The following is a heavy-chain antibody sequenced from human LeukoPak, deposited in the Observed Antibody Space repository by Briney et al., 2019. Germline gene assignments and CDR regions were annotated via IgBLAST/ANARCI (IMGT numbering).Heavy chain of an antibody. CDR2: IYYSGST. CDR3: ARDSGTVTDY. D-gene: IGHD4-11*01. J-gene: IGHJ4*02. V-gene: IGHV4-31*03. CDR1: GGSISSGGYY. Sequence: PSETLSLTCTVSGGSISSGGYYWSWIRQHPGKGLEWIGYIYYSGSTYYNPSLKSRVTISVDTSKNQFSLKLSSVTAANTAVYYCARDSGTVTDYWGQGTLVTVSS.